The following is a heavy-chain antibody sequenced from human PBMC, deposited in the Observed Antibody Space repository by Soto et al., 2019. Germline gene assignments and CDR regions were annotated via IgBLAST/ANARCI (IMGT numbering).Heavy chain of an antibody. CDR3: AGSIASGVGWFDP. CDR1: RFTFSSYA. D-gene: IGHD3-3*01. V-gene: IGHV3-23*01. CDR2: ISGSGGST. J-gene: IGHJ5*02. Sequence: TGGSLRLSCAASRFTFSSYAMSWVRQAPGKGLEWVSAISGSGGSTYYADSVKGRFTISRDNSKNTLYLQMNSLRAEDTAVYYCAGSIASGVGWFDPWGQGTLVTVSS.